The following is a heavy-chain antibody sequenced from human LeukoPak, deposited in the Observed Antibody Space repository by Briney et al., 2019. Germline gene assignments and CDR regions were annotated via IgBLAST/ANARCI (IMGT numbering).Heavy chain of an antibody. V-gene: IGHV3-23*01. CDR3: AKRVPYSSSSVYFDY. CDR2: ISDSGRDT. D-gene: IGHD6-6*01. CDR1: GFTFSNYA. J-gene: IGHJ4*02. Sequence: AGGSLRLSCAASGFTFSNYAMSWVRQAPGKGLEWVSAISDSGRDTYYAGSVKGRFTISRDNSKNTLYLQMNSLRAEDAAVYYCAKRVPYSSSSVYFDYWGQGTLVTVSS.